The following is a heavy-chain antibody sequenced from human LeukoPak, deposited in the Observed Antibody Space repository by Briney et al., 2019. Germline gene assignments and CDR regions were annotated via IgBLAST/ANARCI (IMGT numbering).Heavy chain of an antibody. CDR2: INSDGSST. J-gene: IGHJ6*02. CDR3: ARDYYDSSGIPYYYYGMDV. CDR1: GSTFSSYW. Sequence: GGSLRLSCAASGSTFSSYWMHWVRQGPGKGLAWVSQINSDGSSTTYADSVKGRFTISRDNSKNTLYLQMNSLRAEDTAVYYCARDYYDSSGIPYYYYGMDVWGQGTTVTVSS. V-gene: IGHV3-74*01. D-gene: IGHD3-22*01.